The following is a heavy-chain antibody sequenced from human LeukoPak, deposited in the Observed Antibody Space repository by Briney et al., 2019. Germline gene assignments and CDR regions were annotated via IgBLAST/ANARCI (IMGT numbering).Heavy chain of an antibody. D-gene: IGHD4-17*01. CDR1: GFTFNIYA. V-gene: IGHV3-23*01. Sequence: GGSLRLSCAASGFTFNIYAMDWVRQAPGKGLEWVSSISGGGETTYYADSAKGRFTISRDNSQNTLYLQMNSLRAEDTDVYYCARDYADYDGYFFFDYWGQGTLVTVSS. CDR2: ISGGGETT. CDR3: ARDYADYDGYFFFDY. J-gene: IGHJ4*02.